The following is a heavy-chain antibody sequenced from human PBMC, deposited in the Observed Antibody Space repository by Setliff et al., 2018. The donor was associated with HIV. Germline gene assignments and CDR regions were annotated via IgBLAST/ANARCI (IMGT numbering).Heavy chain of an antibody. V-gene: IGHV1-69*05. CDR3: ATYYYDSSGYYSPHDY. CDR2: IIPAFGTA. D-gene: IGHD3-22*01. Sequence: SVKVSCKTSGDTLSIHPIRWVRQAPGRGLDWMGGIIPAFGTANYAQKFQGRVTITTDESTSTAYMELSSLRSEDTAVYYCATYYYDSSGYYSPHDYWGQGTLVTVSS. CDR1: GDTLSIHP. J-gene: IGHJ4*02.